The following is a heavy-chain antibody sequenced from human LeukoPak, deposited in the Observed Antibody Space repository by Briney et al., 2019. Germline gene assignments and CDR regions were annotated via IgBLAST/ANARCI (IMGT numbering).Heavy chain of an antibody. V-gene: IGHV4-59*01. Sequence: SETLSLTCTVSGGSISSYSWSWIRQPPGKGLEWIGYIYYSGNTNYNPSLKSRVTISIDTSKKQFSLKLSSVTAADTAVYYCARVRLVGYDILTGYYSFDYWGQGTLVTVSS. CDR2: IYYSGNT. CDR3: ARVRLVGYDILTGYYSFDY. J-gene: IGHJ4*02. D-gene: IGHD3-9*01. CDR1: GGSISSYS.